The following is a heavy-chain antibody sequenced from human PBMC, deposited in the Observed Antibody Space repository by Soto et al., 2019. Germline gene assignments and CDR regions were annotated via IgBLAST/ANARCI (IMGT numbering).Heavy chain of an antibody. Sequence: ASVKVSCKASGYTFTSYYMHWVRQAPGQGLEWMGIINPSGGSTSYAQKFQGRVTMTRDTSTSTVYMELSSLRSEDTAVYYCAVTRITMVRGTDFQHWGQGTLVTVSS. D-gene: IGHD3-10*01. J-gene: IGHJ1*01. V-gene: IGHV1-46*01. CDR2: INPSGGST. CDR3: AVTRITMVRGTDFQH. CDR1: GYTFTSYY.